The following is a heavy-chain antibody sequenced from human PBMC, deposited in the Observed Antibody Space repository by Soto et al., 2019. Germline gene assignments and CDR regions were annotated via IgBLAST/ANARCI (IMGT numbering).Heavy chain of an antibody. CDR3: ARSGSYHVDY. Sequence: GASVKVSCKASGFTFSAYYIYWVRQAPGQGLEWIGWINPNSGGTNNAQKFQGRVTMTRDTSASTAYMELSSLISEDTAVYYCARSGSYHVDYWGQGTLVTVSS. J-gene: IGHJ4*02. CDR1: GFTFSAYY. D-gene: IGHD1-26*01. V-gene: IGHV1-2*02. CDR2: INPNSGGT.